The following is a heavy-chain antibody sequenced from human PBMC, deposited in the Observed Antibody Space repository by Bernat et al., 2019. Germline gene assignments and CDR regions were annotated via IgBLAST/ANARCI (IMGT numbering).Heavy chain of an antibody. J-gene: IGHJ4*02. Sequence: QLQLQESGPGLVKPSETLSLTCTVSGASITSSSFYWGWIRQSPGKGLEWIGYIYYSGSTYYNPSLKSRVTISVDTSKNQFSLKLSSVTAADTAVYYCARAPLWFRELLFDYWGQGTLVTVSS. V-gene: IGHV4-31*03. CDR2: IYYSGST. CDR1: GASITSSSFY. CDR3: ARAPLWFRELLFDY. D-gene: IGHD3-10*01.